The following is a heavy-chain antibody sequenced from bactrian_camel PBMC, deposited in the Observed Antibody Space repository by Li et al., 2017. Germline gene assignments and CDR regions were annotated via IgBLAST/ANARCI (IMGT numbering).Heavy chain of an antibody. J-gene: IGHJ4*01. CDR1: GFTFDDYG. D-gene: IGHD3*01. V-gene: IGHV3-1*01. CDR2: IRSDGSNT. CDR3: AGAPPNGLIYKWAYEYHY. Sequence: DVQLVESGGGLVQPGGSLRLSCTASGFTFDDYGLGWIRQAPGKGLEWVSNIRSDGSNTYYADSVKGRFTISRDNAKNTVYLQLNSLKSEDTALYYCAGAPPNGLIYKWAYEYHYWGQGTQVTVS.